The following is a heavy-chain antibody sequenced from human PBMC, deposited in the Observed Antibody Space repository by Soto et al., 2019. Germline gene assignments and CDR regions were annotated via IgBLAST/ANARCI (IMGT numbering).Heavy chain of an antibody. J-gene: IGHJ6*02. V-gene: IGHV4-34*01. Sequence: SETLSLTCAVYGGSFSGYYWSSIRQPPGKGLEWIGEINHSGSTNYNPSLKSRVTISVDTSKNQFSLKLSSVTAADTAVYYCARVAYTEASYYYYGMDVWGQGTTVTVSS. CDR2: INHSGST. D-gene: IGHD2-2*02. CDR3: ARVAYTEASYYYYGMDV. CDR1: GGSFSGYY.